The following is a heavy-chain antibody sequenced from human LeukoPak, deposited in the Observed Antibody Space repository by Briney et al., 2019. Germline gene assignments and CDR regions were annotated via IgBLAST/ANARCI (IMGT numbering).Heavy chain of an antibody. V-gene: IGHV4-61*10. CDR1: GGSISSGSYY. Sequence: SETLSLTCTVSGGSISSGSYYWSRIRQPAGKGLEWIGYIHYSGSTNYNPSLKSRVTISVDTSKNQFSLKLSSVTAADTAVYYCAREGYYGSGYYFDYWGQGTLVTVSS. J-gene: IGHJ4*02. D-gene: IGHD3-10*01. CDR3: AREGYYGSGYYFDY. CDR2: IHYSGST.